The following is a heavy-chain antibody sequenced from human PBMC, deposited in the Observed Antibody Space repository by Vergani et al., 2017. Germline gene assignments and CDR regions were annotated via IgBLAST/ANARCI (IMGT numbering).Heavy chain of an antibody. CDR1: GFTFSSYW. V-gene: IGHV3-7*01. CDR3: ASSVGVVGASGGAFDI. Sequence: EVQLVESGGGLVQPGGSLRLSCAASGFTFSSYWMSWVRQAPGKGLEWVANIKQDGSEKNYVDSVKGRFTISRDNAKNSLYLQMNSLRAEDTAVYYCASSVGVVGASGGAFDIWGQGTMVTGSS. D-gene: IGHD1-26*01. J-gene: IGHJ3*02. CDR2: IKQDGSEK.